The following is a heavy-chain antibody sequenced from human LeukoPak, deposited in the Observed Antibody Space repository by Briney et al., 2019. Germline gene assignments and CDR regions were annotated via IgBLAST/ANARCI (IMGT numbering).Heavy chain of an antibody. CDR2: ISSSSYI. V-gene: IGHV3-21*01. Sequence: TGGSLRLSCAASGFTFSSYSMNWVRQAPGKGLEWVSSISSSSYIYYADSVKGRFTISRDNAKNSLYLQMNSLRAEDTAVYYCARDYGGNLRAFDIWGQGTMVTVSS. D-gene: IGHD4-23*01. CDR1: GFTFSSYS. CDR3: ARDYGGNLRAFDI. J-gene: IGHJ3*02.